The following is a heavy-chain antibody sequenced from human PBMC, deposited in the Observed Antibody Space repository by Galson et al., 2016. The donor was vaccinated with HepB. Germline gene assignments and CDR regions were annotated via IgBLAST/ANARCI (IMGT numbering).Heavy chain of an antibody. J-gene: IGHJ4*02. V-gene: IGHV3-9*01. D-gene: IGHD5-18*01. Sequence: SLRLSCAVSGFSFDDYAMHWVRQAPGKGLEWVSGITWNSDSRGYADSVNGRFTISRDNAKNSLYLQMNSLRAEDTALYYCAKGPGYTYGSNFYVDYWGQGTLVTVSS. CDR1: GFSFDDYA. CDR3: AKGPGYTYGSNFYVDY. CDR2: ITWNSDSR.